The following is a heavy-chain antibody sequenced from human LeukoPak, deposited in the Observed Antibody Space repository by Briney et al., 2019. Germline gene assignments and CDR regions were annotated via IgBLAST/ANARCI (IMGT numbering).Heavy chain of an antibody. CDR1: GFTFDDYA. Sequence: GRSLRLSCAASGFTFDDYAMHWVRQAPGKGLEWASGISWNSDSIGYADSVKGRFTISRDNAKNSLYLQMNSLRAEDTALYYCAKGRLEWLLSPTFDYWGQGTLVTVSS. CDR3: AKGRLEWLLSPTFDY. V-gene: IGHV3-9*01. CDR2: ISWNSDSI. D-gene: IGHD3-3*01. J-gene: IGHJ4*02.